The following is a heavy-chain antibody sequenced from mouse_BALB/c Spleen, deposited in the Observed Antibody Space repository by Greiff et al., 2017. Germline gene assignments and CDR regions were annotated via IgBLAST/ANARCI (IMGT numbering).Heavy chain of an antibody. CDR3: ARGNYWVDY. CDR2: ISSGGST. Sequence: EVQRVESGGGLVKPGGSLKLSCAASGFTFSSYAMSWVRQTPEKRLEWVASISSGGSTYYPDSVKGRFTISRDNARNILYLQMSSLRSEDTAMYYCARGNYWVDYWGQGTTLTVSS. V-gene: IGHV5-6-5*01. J-gene: IGHJ2*01. CDR1: GFTFSSYA. D-gene: IGHD1-1*02.